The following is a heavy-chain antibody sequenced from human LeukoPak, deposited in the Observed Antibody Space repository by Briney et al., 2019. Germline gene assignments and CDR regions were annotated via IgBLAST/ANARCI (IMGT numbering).Heavy chain of an antibody. D-gene: IGHD3-10*01. CDR2: IHSSGST. CDR3: ARDGVLYYYGSGSPNWFDP. Sequence: SETLSLTCGVSGDSVSGYYWSWIRRPPEKGLEWIGYIHSSGSTNYSPSLKSRLALSVDTSRNQFSLNLNSVTAADTAVYYCARDGVLYYYGSGSPNWFDPWGQGTLVTVSS. J-gene: IGHJ5*02. CDR1: GDSVSGYY. V-gene: IGHV4-59*02.